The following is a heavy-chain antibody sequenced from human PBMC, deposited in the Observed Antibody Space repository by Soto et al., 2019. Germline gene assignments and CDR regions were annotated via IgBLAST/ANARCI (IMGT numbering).Heavy chain of an antibody. J-gene: IGHJ4*02. V-gene: IGHV4-39*01. D-gene: IGHD4-17*01. Sequence: QLQLQESGPGLVKPSETLSLTCTVSGGSISSISYYWGWIRQPPGKGLEWIGTIYYSGSTYYNPSLKSRVTISVDTSKNQFSLKLSSVTDAGAAVYYCSNGDYVYWGQGALVTVSS. CDR2: IYYSGST. CDR1: GGSISSISYY. CDR3: SNGDYVY.